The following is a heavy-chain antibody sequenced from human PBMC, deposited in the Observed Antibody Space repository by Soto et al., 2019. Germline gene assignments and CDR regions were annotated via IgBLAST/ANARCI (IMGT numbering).Heavy chain of an antibody. D-gene: IGHD4-17*01. CDR1: GGSVSNKTYY. CDR3: ARTTAVPNTLRSRSFFDY. J-gene: IGHJ4*02. V-gene: IGHV4-61*01. CDR2: VYYSGTT. Sequence: PSETLSLTCSVSGGSVSNKTYYWSWIRQRPGKRLEWIGYVYYSGTTNYNPSLKNRVTTSVDLSKNQFSLRQSSVTTADTALYYCARTTAVPNTLRSRSFFDYWGQGTLVTVSS.